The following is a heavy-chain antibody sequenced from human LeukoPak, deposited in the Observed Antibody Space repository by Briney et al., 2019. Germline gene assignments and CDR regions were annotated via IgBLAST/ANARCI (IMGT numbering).Heavy chain of an antibody. CDR2: IWYDGSNK. J-gene: IGHJ6*03. Sequence: GRSLRLSCAASGFTFSSYGMHWVRQAPGKGLEWVAVIWYDGSNKYYADSVKGRFTISRDNSKDTLYLQMNSLRAEDTAVYYCARVRAVTTYYYYHYMDVWGKGTTVTVSS. D-gene: IGHD4-11*01. CDR3: ARVRAVTTYYYYHYMDV. V-gene: IGHV3-33*01. CDR1: GFTFSSYG.